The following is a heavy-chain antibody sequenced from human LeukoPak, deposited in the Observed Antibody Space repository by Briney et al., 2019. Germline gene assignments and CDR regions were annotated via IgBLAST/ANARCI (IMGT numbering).Heavy chain of an antibody. Sequence: PGGPLRLSCVTSGFRFSSYVMSWVRQAPGKGLEYVSSIDGTDGGSYYAESVKGRFTISRDNSKNTLFLQMNSLRVEDTAVYYCARVDAGNYDYWGQGTLLTVSS. CDR2: IDGTDGGS. J-gene: IGHJ4*02. V-gene: IGHV3-23*01. D-gene: IGHD1-26*01. CDR3: ARVDAGNYDY. CDR1: GFRFSSYV.